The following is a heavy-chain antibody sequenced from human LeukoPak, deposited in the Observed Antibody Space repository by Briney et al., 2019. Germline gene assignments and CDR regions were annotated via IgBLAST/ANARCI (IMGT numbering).Heavy chain of an antibody. CDR3: AREVNYYFDY. CDR2: IYHSGST. Sequence: SETLSLTCTVSGGSISSYYWSWIRQPPGKGLEWIGGIYHSGSTYYNPSLKSRLTISVDTSKNQFSLKLSSVTAADTAVYYCAREVNYYFDYWGQGTLVTVSS. CDR1: GGSISSYY. J-gene: IGHJ4*02. V-gene: IGHV4-59*12. D-gene: IGHD4-23*01.